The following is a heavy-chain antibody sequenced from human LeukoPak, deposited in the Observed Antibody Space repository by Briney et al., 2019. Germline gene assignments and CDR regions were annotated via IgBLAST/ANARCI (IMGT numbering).Heavy chain of an antibody. CDR1: GGSISSGGYY. D-gene: IGHD2-21*02. V-gene: IGHV4-31*02. CDR3: AREYCDGDCYPD. Sequence: SETLSLTCTVSGGSISSGGYYWSWIRQHPGKGLEWIGYIYYSGSTYYNPSLKSRVTISVDTSKNQFSLKLSSVTAADTAVYYCAREYCDGDCYPDWGQGTLVTVSS. CDR2: IYYSGST. J-gene: IGHJ4*02.